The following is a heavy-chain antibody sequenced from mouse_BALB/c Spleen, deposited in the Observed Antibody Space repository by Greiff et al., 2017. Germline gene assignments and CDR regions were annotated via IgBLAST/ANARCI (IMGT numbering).Heavy chain of an antibody. CDR1: GFSLTSYG. Sequence: QVQLKESGPGLVQPSQSLSITCTVSGFSLTSYGVHWVRQSPGKGLEWLGVIWSGGSADYNAAFISRLSISKDNSKSQVFFKMNSLQANDTAIYYCARNLYGYDPAWFAYWGQGTLVTVSA. CDR2: IWSGGSA. J-gene: IGHJ3*01. D-gene: IGHD2-2*01. V-gene: IGHV2-2*02. CDR3: ARNLYGYDPAWFAY.